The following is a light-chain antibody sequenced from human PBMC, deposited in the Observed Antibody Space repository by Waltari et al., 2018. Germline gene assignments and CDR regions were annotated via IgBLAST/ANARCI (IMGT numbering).Light chain of an antibody. CDR3: QTWDRNKWV. CDR1: ELGDRY. Sequence: SYVLTQPPSVSVSPGQTANIFCSGTELGDRYISWYQQRAVQSPVLVIYQDSKRPSGIPERFSGSNSENTATLTVSGAQPVDEADYFCQTWDRNKWVFGGGTKLTVL. J-gene: IGLJ3*02. V-gene: IGLV3-1*01. CDR2: QDS.